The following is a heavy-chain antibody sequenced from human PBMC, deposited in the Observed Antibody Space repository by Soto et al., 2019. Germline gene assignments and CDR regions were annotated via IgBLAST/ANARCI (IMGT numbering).Heavy chain of an antibody. CDR2: INPYTGGT. V-gene: IGHV1-2*02. CDR3: ATQFHHCGGDCYRGPYFGMDV. D-gene: IGHD2-21*02. J-gene: IGHJ6*02. CDR1: GYTFTGYY. Sequence: QVQLVQSGSEVKEPGASVKVSCKASGYTFTGYYVLWVRQAPGQGPECMGWINPYTGGTNYAQKCQGRVTMTRDTSISPAYMELSKLISDDTAVYYCATQFHHCGGDCYRGPYFGMDVWGQGTTVTVSS.